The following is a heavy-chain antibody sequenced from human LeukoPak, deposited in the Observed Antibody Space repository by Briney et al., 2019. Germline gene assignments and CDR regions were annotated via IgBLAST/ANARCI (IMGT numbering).Heavy chain of an antibody. D-gene: IGHD5-24*01. J-gene: IGHJ4*02. CDR3: ARDLVEMATMEY. Sequence: SVNVSCKASGGTFSSYAISWVRQPPGQGLEWMGGIIPIFGTANYAQKFQGRVTITADESTSTAYMELSSLRSEDTAVYYCARDLVEMATMEYWGQGTLVTVSS. CDR2: IIPIFGTA. CDR1: GGTFSSYA. V-gene: IGHV1-69*13.